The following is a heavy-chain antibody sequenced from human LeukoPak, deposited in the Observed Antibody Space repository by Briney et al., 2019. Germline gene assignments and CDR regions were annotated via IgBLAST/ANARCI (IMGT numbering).Heavy chain of an antibody. V-gene: IGHV1-2*02. CDR3: ARDPVPTGELLTGSLYNWFDP. CDR1: GYTFTGYY. CDR2: INPNSGGT. J-gene: IGHJ5*02. Sequence: GASVKVSCKASGYTFTGYYMHWVRQAPGQGLEWMGWINPNSGGTNYAQKFQGRVSMTRDTSISTAYMELSRLRSDDTAVYYCARDPVPTGELLTGSLYNWFDPWGQGTLVTVSS. D-gene: IGHD3-10*01.